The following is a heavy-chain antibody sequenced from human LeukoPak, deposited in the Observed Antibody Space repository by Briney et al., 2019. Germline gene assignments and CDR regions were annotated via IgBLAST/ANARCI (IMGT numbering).Heavy chain of an antibody. CDR1: GFTFSSYS. J-gene: IGHJ2*01. D-gene: IGHD2-15*01. CDR2: ISSSSSYI. V-gene: IGHV3-21*01. CDR3: ARDGLTCSGGSCYSLWYFDL. Sequence: PGGSLRLSCAASGFTFSSYSMNWVRQAPGKGLEWVSSISSSSSYIYYADSVKGRFTISRDNAKNSLYLQMNSLRAEDTAVYYCARDGLTCSGGSCYSLWYFDLWGRGTLVTVSS.